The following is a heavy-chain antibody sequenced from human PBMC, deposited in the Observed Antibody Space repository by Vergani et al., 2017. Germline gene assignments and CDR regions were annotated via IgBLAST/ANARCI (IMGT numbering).Heavy chain of an antibody. CDR2: ISYDGSNK. J-gene: IGHJ6*03. CDR1: GFTSSYYG. V-gene: IGHV3-30*03. D-gene: IGHD6-13*01. CDR3: ARDPGQYSSSQNYYYYMDV. Sequence: QVHLVESGGGVVQPGRSLRLSCVVSGFTSSYYGMHWVRQAPGKGLEWVAVISYDGSNKYYVDSVKGRFTISRDNSKNTLYLQMNSLRAEDTAVYYCARDPGQYSSSQNYYYYMDVWGKGTTVTVSS.